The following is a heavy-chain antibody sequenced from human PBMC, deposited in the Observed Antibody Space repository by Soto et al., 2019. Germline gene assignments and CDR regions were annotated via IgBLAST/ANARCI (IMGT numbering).Heavy chain of an antibody. V-gene: IGHV6-1*01. D-gene: IGHD6-13*01. CDR1: GDSVSSNSAA. Sequence: PSQTLSLTCAISGDSVSSNSAAWNWIRQSPSRGLEWLGRTYYRSKWYNDYAVSVKSRITINPDTSKNQFSLQLNSVTPEDTAVYYCARAPLIAAASTPIDLGSNYYYYGMDVWGQGTTVTVSS. CDR3: ARAPLIAAASTPIDLGSNYYYYGMDV. J-gene: IGHJ6*02. CDR2: TYYRSKWYN.